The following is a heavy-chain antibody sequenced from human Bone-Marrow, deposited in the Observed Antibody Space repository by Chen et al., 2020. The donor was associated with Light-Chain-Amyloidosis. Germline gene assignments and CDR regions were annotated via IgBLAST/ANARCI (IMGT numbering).Heavy chain of an antibody. CDR3: ARRGRAYYYYYGMDV. CDR2: IKQDGSEK. CDR1: GFTFSSYW. J-gene: IGHJ6*02. V-gene: IGHV3-7*01. Sequence: EVQLVESGGGWVQPGGSLRLSCAASGFTFSSYWMSWVRQAPGKGLEWVANIKQDGSEKYYVDSVKGRFTISRDNAKNSLYLQMNSLRAEDTAVYYCARRGRAYYYYYGMDVWGQGTTVTVSS.